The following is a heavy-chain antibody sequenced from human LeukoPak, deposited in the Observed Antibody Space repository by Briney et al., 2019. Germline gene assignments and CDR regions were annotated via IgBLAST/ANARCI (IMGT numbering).Heavy chain of an antibody. Sequence: GSLRLSCAASEFTFSSYSMNWVHQAPGKGLEWIGSIYDSGSTYYNPSLKSRVTISVDTSKNQFSLKLNSVTAADTAVYYCARHYGPWGQGTLVTVSS. CDR1: EFTFSSYSMN. CDR3: ARHYGP. CDR2: IYDSGST. J-gene: IGHJ5*02. D-gene: IGHD3-10*01. V-gene: IGHV4-39*01.